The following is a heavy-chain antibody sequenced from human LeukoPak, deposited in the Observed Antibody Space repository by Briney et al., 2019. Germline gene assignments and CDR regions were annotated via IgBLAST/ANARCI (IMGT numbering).Heavy chain of an antibody. CDR1: GYIFTGYY. CDR3: ARVSRLYYDTSGRIFDY. J-gene: IGHJ4*02. V-gene: IGHV1-2*02. D-gene: IGHD3-22*01. CDR2: ISPHSGGT. Sequence: ASVKVSCKASGYIFTGYYMHWVRQAPGQGLEWMGWISPHSGGTNYAQKFQGRVTMTRDTSISTVYMELSRLRSDDTAVYYCARVSRLYYDTSGRIFDYWGQGTLVTVSS.